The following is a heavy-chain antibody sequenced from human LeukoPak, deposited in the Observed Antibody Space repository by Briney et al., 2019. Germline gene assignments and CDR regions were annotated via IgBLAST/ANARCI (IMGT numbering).Heavy chain of an antibody. D-gene: IGHD4-23*01. CDR3: ARAGTTVVTPHFFDY. CDR1: GFTVSSNY. Sequence: GGSLRLSCAASGFTVSSNYMSWVRQAPGKGLEWVSVIYSGGSTYYADSVKGRFTISRDNSKNTLYLQMNSLRAEDTAVYYCARAGTTVVTPHFFDYWGQGTLVTVSS. CDR2: IYSGGST. V-gene: IGHV3-66*01. J-gene: IGHJ4*02.